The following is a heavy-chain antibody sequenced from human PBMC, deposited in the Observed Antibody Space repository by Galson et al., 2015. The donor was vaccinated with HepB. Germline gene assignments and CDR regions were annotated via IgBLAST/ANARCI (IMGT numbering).Heavy chain of an antibody. Sequence: SETLSLTCAVYGASFSGYYWSWIRQSPGKGLEWIGEINHGGRTNYNPSLKSRVTISQDMSKNQFSLGLSSVTAADTAIYFCARGLRGVVIVSPFFYLDYWGQGIQVAVSS. CDR1: GASFSGYY. J-gene: IGHJ4*02. CDR3: ARGLRGVVIVSPFFYLDY. V-gene: IGHV4-34*01. CDR2: INHGGRT. D-gene: IGHD3-10*01.